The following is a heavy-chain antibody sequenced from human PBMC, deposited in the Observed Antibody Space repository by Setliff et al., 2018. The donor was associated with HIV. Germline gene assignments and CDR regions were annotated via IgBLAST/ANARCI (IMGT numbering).Heavy chain of an antibody. J-gene: IGHJ4*02. D-gene: IGHD6-13*01. CDR2: MNPKSGNT. V-gene: IGHV1-8*02. CDR1: GYTFINYD. Sequence: AASVKVSCKASGYTFINYDICWVRQAAGQGLEWVGWMNPKSGNTGHAQKFQGRVTLTSDTPISTAYMVLSSLKSEDTAVYYCARSPAGSAGTEYDYWGLGSLVTVSS. CDR3: ARSPAGSAGTEYDY.